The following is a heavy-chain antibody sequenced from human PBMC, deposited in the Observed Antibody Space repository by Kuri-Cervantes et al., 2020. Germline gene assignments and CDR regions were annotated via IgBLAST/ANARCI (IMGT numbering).Heavy chain of an antibody. CDR2: IHFSGST. V-gene: IGHV4-39*07. J-gene: IGHJ6*02. Sequence: SETLSLTCTVSGGSISRTDYYWAWIRQPPGKGLDWIANIHFSGSTHYNPSLKSRVTISEDTSRNQFSLKLSSVTAADTAVYYCARATLTDGFGELFPFSHRSGMDVWGQGTTVTVSS. CDR3: ARATLTDGFGELFPFSHRSGMDV. D-gene: IGHD3-10*01. CDR1: GGSISRTDYY.